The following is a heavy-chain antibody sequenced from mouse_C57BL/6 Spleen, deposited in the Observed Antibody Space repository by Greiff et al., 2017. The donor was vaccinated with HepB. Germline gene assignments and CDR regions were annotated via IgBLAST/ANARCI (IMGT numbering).Heavy chain of an antibody. Sequence: EVHLVESGGGLVKPGGSLKLSCAASGFTFSSYSMSWVRQTPEKRLEWVATISDGGSYTYYPDNVKGRFTISRYNSKNNLYLQMSHLKSEDPAMYYCARDLGYAYDVGAMDYWGHGTTVTVSS. CDR2: ISDGGSYT. V-gene: IGHV5-4*01. CDR1: GFTFSSYS. D-gene: IGHD2-2*01. J-gene: IGHJ4*01. CDR3: ARDLGYAYDVGAMDY.